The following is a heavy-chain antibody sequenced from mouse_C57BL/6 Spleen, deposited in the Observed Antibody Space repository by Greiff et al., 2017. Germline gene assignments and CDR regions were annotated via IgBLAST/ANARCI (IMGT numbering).Heavy chain of an antibody. J-gene: IGHJ2*01. Sequence: VQLHQSGAELARPGASVKLSCKASGYTFTSYGISWVKQRTGQGLEWIGEIYPRSGTTYYNEKFKGKATLTADKSSSTAYLELRSLTSEDSAVYFYARWGYYGSSYVSYFDYWGQGTTLTVSS. V-gene: IGHV1-81*01. CDR1: GYTFTSYG. D-gene: IGHD1-1*01. CDR2: IYPRSGTT. CDR3: ARWGYYGSSYVSYFDY.